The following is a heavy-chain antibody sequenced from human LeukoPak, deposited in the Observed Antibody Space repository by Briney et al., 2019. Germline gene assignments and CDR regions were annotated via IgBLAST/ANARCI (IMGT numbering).Heavy chain of an antibody. CDR2: MNPNSGNT. Sequence: ASVKVSRKASGYTFTSYDINWVRQATGQGLEWMGWMNPNSGNTGYAQKFQGRVTMTRNTSISTAYMELSSLRSEDTAVYYCAREFFVAGLIYYYYGMDVWGQGTTVTVSS. J-gene: IGHJ6*02. V-gene: IGHV1-8*01. CDR3: AREFFVAGLIYYYYGMDV. D-gene: IGHD6-19*01. CDR1: GYTFTSYD.